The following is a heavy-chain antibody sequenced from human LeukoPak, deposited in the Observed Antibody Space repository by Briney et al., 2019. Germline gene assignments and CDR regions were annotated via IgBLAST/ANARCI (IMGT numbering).Heavy chain of an antibody. CDR1: GGSFSGYY. V-gene: IGHV4-34*01. J-gene: IGHJ4*02. CDR2: INHSGST. D-gene: IGHD6-13*01. CDR3: ARGPAAGTFDY. Sequence: SETLSLTCAVYGGSFSGYYWSWIRQPPGKGLEWIGEINHSGSTNYNPSLKSRVTISADTSKNLFSLKLSSVTAADTVVYYCARGPAAGTFDYWGQGTLVTVSS.